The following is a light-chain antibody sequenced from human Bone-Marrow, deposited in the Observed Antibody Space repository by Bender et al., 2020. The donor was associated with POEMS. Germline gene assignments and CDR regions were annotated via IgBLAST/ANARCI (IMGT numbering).Light chain of an antibody. CDR1: GN. J-gene: IGLJ3*02. V-gene: IGLV3-21*04. Sequence: SHVLTQSPSVSVAPGTTATITCVGSGNVHWHQQKPGQAPVLIIYYDTDRPSGIPERFSGSKYGDTATLTISRVEAGDEADYYCQVWDSSSDHWVFGGGTKLTVL. CDR2: YDT. CDR3: QVWDSSSDHWV.